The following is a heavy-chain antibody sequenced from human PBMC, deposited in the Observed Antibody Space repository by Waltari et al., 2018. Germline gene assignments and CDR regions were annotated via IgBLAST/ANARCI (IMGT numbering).Heavy chain of an antibody. J-gene: IGHJ4*02. V-gene: IGHV1-2*06. CDR1: GYTFPDFF. CDR3: ARSGGGTTSFGVAE. D-gene: IGHD3-3*01. Sequence: QVQLVQSGAEVKKSGASVKVSCKASGYTFPDFFIPWVRQAPGQGLEWMGRINPKSGDTSYAQRFQGRVTMTGDTSISTAYMEVTGLRSDDTAIYYCARSGGGTTSFGVAEWGQGSLVTVSS. CDR2: INPKSGDT.